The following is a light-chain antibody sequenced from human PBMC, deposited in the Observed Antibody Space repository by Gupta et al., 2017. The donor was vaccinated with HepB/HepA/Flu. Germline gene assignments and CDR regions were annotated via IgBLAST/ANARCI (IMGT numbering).Light chain of an antibody. J-gene: IGLJ1*01. V-gene: IGLV9-49*01. Sequence: PVLTQPPSASASLGASVTLTFTLSSGSSDYQVDWFQQRPGKGPRLGRRADTGRIVGYKGEGCADRAAGLGSVLNRYLTIKNIRDEEEGDYYCGEEHGRGSNGVQVFGTGTKVTVL. CDR1: SGSSDYQ. CDR3: GEEHGRGSNGVQV. CDR2: ADTGRIVG.